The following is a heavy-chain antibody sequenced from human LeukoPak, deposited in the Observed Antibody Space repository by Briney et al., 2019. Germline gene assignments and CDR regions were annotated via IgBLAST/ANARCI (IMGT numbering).Heavy chain of an antibody. V-gene: IGHV1-69*04. CDR3: AGEEGIAVAAAIYYYGMDV. CDR1: AATFSSYA. D-gene: IGHD6-13*01. J-gene: IGHJ6*02. CDR2: IIPILGIA. Sequence: SVKVSCKASAATFSSYAISWVRQAPGQGLEWMGRIIPILGIANYAQKFQGRVTITADKSTSTAYMELSSLRSEDTAVYYCAGEEGIAVAAAIYYYGMDVWGQGTTVTVSS.